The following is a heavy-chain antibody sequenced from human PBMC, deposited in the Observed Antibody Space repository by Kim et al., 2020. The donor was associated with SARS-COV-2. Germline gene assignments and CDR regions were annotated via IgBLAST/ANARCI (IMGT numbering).Heavy chain of an antibody. J-gene: IGHJ4*02. CDR2: INHSGST. CDR3: ARGSGYSYGWFRSLDY. CDR1: GGSFSGYY. V-gene: IGHV4-34*01. D-gene: IGHD5-18*01. Sequence: SETLSLTCAVYGGSFSGYYWSWIRQPPGKGLEWIGEINHSGSTNYNPSLKSRVTISVDTSKNQFSLKLSFVTAADTAVYYCARGSGYSYGWFRSLDYWGQGTLVTVSS.